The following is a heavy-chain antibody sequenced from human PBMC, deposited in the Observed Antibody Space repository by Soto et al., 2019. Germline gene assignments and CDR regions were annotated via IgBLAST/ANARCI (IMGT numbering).Heavy chain of an antibody. CDR2: ISSGGTTI. D-gene: IGHD3-16*01. CDR1: GFTFSSYE. V-gene: IGHV3-48*03. CDR3: ARVGEQRGSISLYYYYYGMDV. Sequence: PGGSLRLSCAASGFTFSSYEMNWVRQAPGKGLEWVSYISSGGTTIYYADSVKGRFTISRDNAKNSLDLQMNSLRADDTAIYYCARVGEQRGSISLYYYYYGMDVWGQGTAVTVSS. J-gene: IGHJ6*02.